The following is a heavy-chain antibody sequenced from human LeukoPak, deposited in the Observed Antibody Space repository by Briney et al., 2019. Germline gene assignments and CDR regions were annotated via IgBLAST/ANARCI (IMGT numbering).Heavy chain of an antibody. CDR3: AREISVAGLPI. V-gene: IGHV3-21*01. Sequence: GGSLRLSCAASGFTISSYSMNWVSQARGKGLEWVSSISSSSSYIYYADSVKGRFTISRDNAKNSLYLQMNSLRAEDTAVYYCAREISVAGLPIWGQGTMVTVSS. J-gene: IGHJ3*02. CDR1: GFTISSYS. D-gene: IGHD6-19*01. CDR2: ISSSSSYI.